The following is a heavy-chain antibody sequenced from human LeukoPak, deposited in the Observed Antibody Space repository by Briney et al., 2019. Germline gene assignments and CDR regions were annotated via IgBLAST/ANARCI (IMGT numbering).Heavy chain of an antibody. Sequence: GGSLRLSCAASGFTFSSYAMSWVRQAPGKGLEWVSAISGSGGSTYYADSVKGRFTISRDNSKNTLYLQMNSLRAEDTAVYYCAKDLRYCSSTSCFTGSDYWGQGTLVTVPS. CDR3: AKDLRYCSSTSCFTGSDY. CDR1: GFTFSSYA. CDR2: ISGSGGST. D-gene: IGHD2-2*01. J-gene: IGHJ4*02. V-gene: IGHV3-23*01.